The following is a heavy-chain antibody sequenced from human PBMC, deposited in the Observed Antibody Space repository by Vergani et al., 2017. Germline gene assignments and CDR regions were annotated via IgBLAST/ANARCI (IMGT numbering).Heavy chain of an antibody. CDR3: ARAGYKYLTTDFPDY. J-gene: IGHJ4*02. CDR1: GGSISSGGYY. D-gene: IGHD4/OR15-4a*01. V-gene: IGHV4-39*07. Sequence: QLQLQESGPGLVKPSETLSLTCTVSGGSISSGGYYWSWIRQPPGKGLEWIGEINHSGSTNYNPSLKSRVTISVDTSKNQFSLKLSSVTAADTAVYYCARAGYKYLTTDFPDYWGQGTLVTVSS. CDR2: INHSGST.